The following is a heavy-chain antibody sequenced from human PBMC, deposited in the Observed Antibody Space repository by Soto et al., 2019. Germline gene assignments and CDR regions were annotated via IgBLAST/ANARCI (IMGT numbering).Heavy chain of an antibody. Sequence: QVQLQESGPGLVKPSQTLSLTCTVSGHSVSSGIYLWTWIRQHPGRGLEWIGYISYSGVTYYNPSLKSRVSMSADQSQNQFSLKLSSVTAADTAVYYCATGRPILGAKPFFDYWGRGALVAVSS. CDR1: GHSVSSGIYL. J-gene: IGHJ4*02. D-gene: IGHD1-26*01. CDR3: ATGRPILGAKPFFDY. CDR2: ISYSGVT. V-gene: IGHV4-31*03.